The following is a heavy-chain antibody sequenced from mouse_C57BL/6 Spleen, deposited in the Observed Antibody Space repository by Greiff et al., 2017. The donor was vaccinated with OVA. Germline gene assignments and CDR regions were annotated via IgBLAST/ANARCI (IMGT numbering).Heavy chain of an antibody. D-gene: IGHD2-5*01. CDR2: IWSGGST. CDR1: GFSLTSYG. J-gene: IGHJ4*01. V-gene: IGHV2-2*01. Sequence: VKLMESGPGLVQPSQSLSITCTVSGFSLTSYGVHWVRQSPGKGLEWLGVIWSGGSTDYNAAFISRLSISKDNSKSQVFFKMNSLQADDTAIYYCARATIVTTNYAMDYWGQGTSVTVSS. CDR3: ARATIVTTNYAMDY.